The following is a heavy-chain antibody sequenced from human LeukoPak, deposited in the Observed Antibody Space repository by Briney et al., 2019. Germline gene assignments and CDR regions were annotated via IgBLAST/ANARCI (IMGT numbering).Heavy chain of an antibody. Sequence: SETLSLTCAVYGGSFSGYYWSWIRQPPGKGLEWIGEINHSGCTNYNPSLKSRVTISVDTSKNQFSLKLSSVTAADTAVYYCARADYDSSGYYESLYYFDYWGQGTLVTVSS. V-gene: IGHV4-34*01. J-gene: IGHJ4*02. CDR2: INHSGCT. CDR1: GGSFSGYY. D-gene: IGHD3-22*01. CDR3: ARADYDSSGYYESLYYFDY.